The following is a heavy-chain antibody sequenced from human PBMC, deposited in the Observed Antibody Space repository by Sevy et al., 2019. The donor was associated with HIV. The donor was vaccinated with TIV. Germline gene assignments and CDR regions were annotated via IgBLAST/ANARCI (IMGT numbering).Heavy chain of an antibody. J-gene: IGHJ4*02. D-gene: IGHD4-17*01. V-gene: IGHV3-11*06. Sequence: GGSQRLSCAASGFTFSDYYMSWIRQAPGKGLEWVSYMSSGASYTNYADSVKGRFTISRDNAKNSLYLQMNSLRAEDTAVYYCARDRRNYGDQYFDYWGQGTLVTVSS. CDR1: GFTFSDYY. CDR2: MSSGASYT. CDR3: ARDRRNYGDQYFDY.